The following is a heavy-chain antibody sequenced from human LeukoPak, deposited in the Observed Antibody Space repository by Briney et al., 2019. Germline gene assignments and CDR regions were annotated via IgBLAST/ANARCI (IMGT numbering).Heavy chain of an antibody. Sequence: GGSLRLSCAASGFTFSGSAMHWVRQASGKGLEWVGRIRNKANSYATAYSGSVKGRFTISRDDSKNTAYLQMNSLKTEDTAVYYCTRRSSDDSSGYCVHWGQGTLVTVSS. V-gene: IGHV3-73*01. J-gene: IGHJ4*02. CDR3: TRRSSDDSSGYCVH. CDR2: IRNKANSYAT. CDR1: GFTFSGSA. D-gene: IGHD3-22*01.